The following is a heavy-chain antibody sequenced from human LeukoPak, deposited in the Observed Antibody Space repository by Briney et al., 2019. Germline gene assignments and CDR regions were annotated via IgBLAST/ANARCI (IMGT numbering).Heavy chain of an antibody. CDR1: GGSISSSSYY. J-gene: IGHJ4*02. Sequence: PSETLSLTCTVSGGSISSSSYYWGWIRQPPGKGLEWIGSIYYSGGTYYNPSLKSRVTISVDTSKNQFSLKLSSVTAADTAVYYCARAAGILWFGEFSPYYFDYWGQGTLVTVSS. CDR3: ARAAGILWFGEFSPYYFDY. D-gene: IGHD3-10*01. CDR2: IYYSGGT. V-gene: IGHV4-39*07.